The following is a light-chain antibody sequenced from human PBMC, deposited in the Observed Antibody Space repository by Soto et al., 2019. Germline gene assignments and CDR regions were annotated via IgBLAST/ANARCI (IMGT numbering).Light chain of an antibody. CDR2: DAS. Sequence: EIVLAQSPGNLSLSPGESATLSCRASQSVSSSFLAWYQQKAGQAPRLLIYDASALPRGVPSRFSGSGSGTKFTLTIASLQPDDFATYYCQQYETFSGTFGPGTKVDIK. CDR3: QQYETFSGT. J-gene: IGKJ1*01. CDR1: QSVSSSF. V-gene: IGKV3-20*01.